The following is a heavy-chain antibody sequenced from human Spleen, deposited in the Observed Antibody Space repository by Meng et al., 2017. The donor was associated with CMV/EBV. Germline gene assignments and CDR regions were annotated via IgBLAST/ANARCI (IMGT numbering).Heavy chain of an antibody. V-gene: IGHV4-34*01. J-gene: IGHJ4*02. Sequence: VPLQEPEPGRRRPSETLSPPCAVYGGSCSGYYWSWIRQPPGKGLEWIGEINHSGSTNYNPSLKSRVTISVDTSKNQFSLKLSSVTAADTAVYYCARGKGRSGPWDYWGQGTLVTVSS. CDR2: INHSGST. CDR3: ARGKGRSGPWDY. D-gene: IGHD3-3*01. CDR1: GGSCSGYY.